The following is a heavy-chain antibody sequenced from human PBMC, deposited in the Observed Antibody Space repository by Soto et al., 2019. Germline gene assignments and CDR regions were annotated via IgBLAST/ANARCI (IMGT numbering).Heavy chain of an antibody. CDR3: ARDSPPGGSYYGGWFDP. J-gene: IGHJ5*02. CDR1: GGSFSGYY. V-gene: IGHV4-34*01. CDR2: INHSGST. Sequence: TSETLSLTCAVYGGSFSGYYLSWIRQPPGKGLEWIGEINHSGSTNYNPSLKSRVTISVDTSKNQFSLKLSSVTAADTAVYYCARDSPPGGSYYGGWFDPWGQGTLVTVSS. D-gene: IGHD1-26*01.